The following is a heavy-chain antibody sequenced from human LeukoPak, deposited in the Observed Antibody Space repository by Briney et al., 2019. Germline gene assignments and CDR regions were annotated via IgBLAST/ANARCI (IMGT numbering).Heavy chain of an antibody. Sequence: GRSLRLSCAVSGFTFSSYAMHWVRQAPGKGLEWVAVISFDGSNKYYADSVKGRFTTSRDNSKNTLYVQMNSLRAEDTAVYYCARDRPGKGTRAVEYWGQGTLVIVSS. J-gene: IGHJ4*02. CDR1: GFTFSSYA. CDR3: ARDRPGKGTRAVEY. V-gene: IGHV3-30*04. D-gene: IGHD6-6*01. CDR2: ISFDGSNK.